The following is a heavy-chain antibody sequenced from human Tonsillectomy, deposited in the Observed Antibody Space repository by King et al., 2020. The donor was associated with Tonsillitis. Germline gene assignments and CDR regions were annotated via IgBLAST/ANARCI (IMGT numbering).Heavy chain of an antibody. CDR3: ARDETPAGPDFSLDY. Sequence: VQLVESGGGVVQPGRSLRLSCAVSGFTFSSFAMHWVRQPPGKGLEWVAVISFDGSHKYSADSVKGRFTISRDNSKNTLYLQINSLRAEDTAVYYCARDETPAGPDFSLDYWGQGTLVTVSS. J-gene: IGHJ4*02. V-gene: IGHV3-30-3*01. CDR1: GFTFSSFA. CDR2: ISFDGSHK. D-gene: IGHD2-2*01.